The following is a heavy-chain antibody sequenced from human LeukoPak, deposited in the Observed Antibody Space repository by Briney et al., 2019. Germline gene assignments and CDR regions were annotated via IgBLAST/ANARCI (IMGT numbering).Heavy chain of an antibody. D-gene: IGHD1-26*01. V-gene: IGHV5-51*01. CDR1: GYSFTSYW. Sequence: GESLKISCKGSGYSFTSYWIDWVRQMPGKGLKWMGIIYPGDSDARYSPSFQGQVTISADKSISTAYLQWSSLKASDTAMYYCARRRDLYSGSYPFDYWGQGTLVTVSS. CDR3: ARRRDLYSGSYPFDY. J-gene: IGHJ4*02. CDR2: IYPGDSDA.